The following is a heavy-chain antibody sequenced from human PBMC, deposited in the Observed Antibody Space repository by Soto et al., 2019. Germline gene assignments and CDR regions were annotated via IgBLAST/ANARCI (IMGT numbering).Heavy chain of an antibody. CDR1: RFPFSDYY. Sequence: QVQLVESGGDLVKPGGSLRLSCAASRFPFSDYYMSWIRQAPGKGLEWVSSISSSSSDTNYAQSVKGRFTISRDNAKNSLHLQMNSLRAEDTALYYCARRRPTGYYNYWGQGTLVTVSA. CDR3: ARRRPTGYYNY. J-gene: IGHJ4*02. D-gene: IGHD3-9*01. CDR2: ISSSSSDT. V-gene: IGHV3-11*05.